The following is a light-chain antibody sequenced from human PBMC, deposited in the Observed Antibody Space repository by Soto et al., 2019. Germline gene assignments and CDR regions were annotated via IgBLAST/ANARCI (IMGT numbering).Light chain of an antibody. CDR1: QSVDSSF. J-gene: IGKJ2*03. CDR3: QQTYSTLNS. V-gene: IGKV3-20*01. Sequence: EIVLTQSPGTLSLSPGERATLSCRASQSVDSSFLAWYQHKPGQSPRLLLYATSSRGAGIPDRFSASGSGTDFTLTISRLEPEDSATYYCQQTYSTLNSFGQGTKLEIK. CDR2: ATS.